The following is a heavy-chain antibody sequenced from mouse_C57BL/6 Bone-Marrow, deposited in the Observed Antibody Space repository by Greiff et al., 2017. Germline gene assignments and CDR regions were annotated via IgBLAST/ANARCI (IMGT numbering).Heavy chain of an antibody. CDR3: TTWGTTVVVRDY. CDR2: IDPENGDT. V-gene: IGHV14-4*01. Sequence: VQLKESGAELVRPGASVKLSCTASGFNIKDDYMHWVKQRPEQGLEWIGWIDPENGDTEYASKFQGKATITADTSSNTAYLQLSSLTSEDTAVYYYTTWGTTVVVRDYWGQGTTLTVSS. D-gene: IGHD1-1*01. CDR1: GFNIKDDY. J-gene: IGHJ2*01.